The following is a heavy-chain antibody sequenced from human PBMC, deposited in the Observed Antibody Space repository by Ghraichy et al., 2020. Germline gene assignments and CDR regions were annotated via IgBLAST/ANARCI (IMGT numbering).Heavy chain of an antibody. V-gene: IGHV3-15*01. Sequence: GGSLRLSCAASGFTFSNAWMSWVRQAPGKGLEWVGRIKSKTDGGTTDYAAPVKGRFTISRDDSKNTLYLRMNSLKTEDTAVYYCTTDIGVVPAARGGAFDIWGQGTMVTVSS. CDR3: TTDIGVVPAARGGAFDI. J-gene: IGHJ3*02. CDR1: GFTFSNAW. CDR2: IKSKTDGGTT. D-gene: IGHD2-2*01.